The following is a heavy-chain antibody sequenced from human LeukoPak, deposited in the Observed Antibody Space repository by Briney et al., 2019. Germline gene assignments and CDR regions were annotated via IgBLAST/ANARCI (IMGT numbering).Heavy chain of an antibody. D-gene: IGHD3-10*01. CDR1: GDRVSGSRDV. V-gene: IGHV6-1*01. CDR3: ARGAVRGGTNFDY. J-gene: IGHJ4*02. Sequence: QPQSMTCAILGDRVSGSRDVWYLTRQSPSRGIEWLGRAYYRSKWYIDYAVSVEGRITITPDTSKNQFSLQLNSVTPEDTAVYYCARGAVRGGTNFDYWGRGTLVTVSS. CDR2: AYYRSKWYI.